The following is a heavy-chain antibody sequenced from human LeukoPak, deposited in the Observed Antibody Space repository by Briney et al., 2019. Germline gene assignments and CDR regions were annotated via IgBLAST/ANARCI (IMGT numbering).Heavy chain of an antibody. V-gene: IGHV1-2*02. CDR1: GYTFTSYY. D-gene: IGHD6-13*01. CDR2: INPNSGGT. CDR3: ARGGQQLVRVWFDP. Sequence: ASVKVSCKASGYTFTSYYMHWVRQAPGQGLEWMGWINPNSGGTNYAQKFQGRVTMTKDTSISTAYMELSRLRSDDTAVYYCARGGQQLVRVWFDPRGQGTLVTVSS. J-gene: IGHJ5*02.